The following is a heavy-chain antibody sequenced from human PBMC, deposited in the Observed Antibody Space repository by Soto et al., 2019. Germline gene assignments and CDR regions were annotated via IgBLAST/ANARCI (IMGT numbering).Heavy chain of an antibody. V-gene: IGHV3-30-3*01. D-gene: IGHD3-22*01. Sequence: QVQLVESGGGVVQPGRSLRLSCAASGFTFSSYAMHWVRQAPGKGLEWVAVISYDGSNKYYADSVKGRFTISRDNSKNTLYLQMNSLRAEDTAVYYCARELTDYYDSSGSYYWGQGTLVTVSS. CDR1: GFTFSSYA. J-gene: IGHJ4*02. CDR2: ISYDGSNK. CDR3: ARELTDYYDSSGSYY.